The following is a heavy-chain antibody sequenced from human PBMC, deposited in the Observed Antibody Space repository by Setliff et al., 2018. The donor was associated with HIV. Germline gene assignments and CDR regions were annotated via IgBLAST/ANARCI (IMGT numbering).Heavy chain of an antibody. CDR3: AKGGYYDSSGYPDY. CDR1: GDTFNSYA. J-gene: IGHJ4*02. CDR2: VIPIFGTA. Sequence: GASVKVSCKASGDTFNSYAISWVRQAPGQGLEWMGGVIPIFGTANYAQKFQGRVTITADESTSTAYMELSSLRSEDTAVYYCAKGGYYDSSGYPDYWGQGTLVTVSS. V-gene: IGHV1-69*13. D-gene: IGHD3-22*01.